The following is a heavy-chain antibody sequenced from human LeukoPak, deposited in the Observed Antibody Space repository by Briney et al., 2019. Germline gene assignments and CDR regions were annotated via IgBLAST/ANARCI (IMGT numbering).Heavy chain of an antibody. Sequence: GGSLRLSCAASGFTFSSYAMSWVRQAPGKGLEWVSAISGSGGSTYYADSVKGRFTISRDNSKNTLYLQMNSLRAEDTAVYYCATVKGTYQGGRFLESPHYYYYMDVWGKGTTVTVSS. J-gene: IGHJ6*03. CDR2: ISGSGGST. D-gene: IGHD3-3*01. CDR3: ATVKGTYQGGRFLESPHYYYYMDV. V-gene: IGHV3-23*01. CDR1: GFTFSSYA.